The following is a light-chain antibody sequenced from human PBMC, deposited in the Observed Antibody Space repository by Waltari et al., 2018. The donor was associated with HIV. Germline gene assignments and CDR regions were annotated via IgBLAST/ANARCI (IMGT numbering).Light chain of an antibody. CDR3: SSYGDGNKVI. J-gene: IGLJ2*01. V-gene: IGLV2-8*01. CDR1: RSDVGGSDY. Sequence: QSALTQPPSASGSPGQSVTIPCTGNRSDVGGSDYVSWYQQHPGQAPRLMIYEVFKRHPGVPDRFFGSKSDYGNRASLTVSGLQGEDEADYYCSSYGDGNKVIFGGGTKLTVL. CDR2: EVF.